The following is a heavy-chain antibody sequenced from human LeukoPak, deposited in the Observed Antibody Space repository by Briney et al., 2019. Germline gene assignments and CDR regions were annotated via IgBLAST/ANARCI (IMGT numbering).Heavy chain of an antibody. CDR1: GGSISSYY. J-gene: IGHJ4*02. D-gene: IGHD3-22*01. V-gene: IGHV4-4*07. CDR2: IYTSGST. Sequence: PSETLSLTCTVSGGSISSYYWSWIRQPAGKGLEWIGRIYTSGSTNYNPSLKSRVTMSVDTSKNQFSLKLSSVTAADTAVYYCARDSAGYDSSVDGSDYWGQGTLVTVSS. CDR3: ARDSAGYDSSVDGSDY.